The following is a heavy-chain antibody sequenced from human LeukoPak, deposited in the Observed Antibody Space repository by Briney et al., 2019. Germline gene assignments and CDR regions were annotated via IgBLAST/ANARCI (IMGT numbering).Heavy chain of an antibody. CDR3: ASLSSPNWFDP. CDR2: INHSGST. Sequence: PSETLSLTCAVYGGSFSGYYWSWIRQPPGKGLEWIGEINHSGSTNYNPSLKSRVTISVDTSKKQFSLKLSAVTAADTAVYYCASLSSPNWFDPWGQGTLVTVSS. D-gene: IGHD6-6*01. CDR1: GGSFSGYY. V-gene: IGHV4-34*01. J-gene: IGHJ5*02.